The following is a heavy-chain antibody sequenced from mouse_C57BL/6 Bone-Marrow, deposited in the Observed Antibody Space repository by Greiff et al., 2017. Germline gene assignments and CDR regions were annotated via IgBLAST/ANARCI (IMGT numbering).Heavy chain of an antibody. CDR1: GYTFTSYG. V-gene: IGHV1-81*01. Sequence: QVQLQQPGAELARPGASVKLSCKASGYTFTSYGISWVKQRTGQGLEWIGEIYPRSGITYYNEKFKGKATLTADKSSSTAYMELRSLTSEDSAVYFCARCYCSSSHYWGQGTPLTVSS. D-gene: IGHD1-1*01. J-gene: IGHJ2*01. CDR2: IYPRSGIT. CDR3: ARCYCSSSHY.